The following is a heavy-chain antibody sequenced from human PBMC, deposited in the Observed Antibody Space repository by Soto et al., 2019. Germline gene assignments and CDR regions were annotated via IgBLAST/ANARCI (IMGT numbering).Heavy chain of an antibody. V-gene: IGHV4-61*01. J-gene: IGHJ6*02. D-gene: IGHD3-10*01. Sequence: LSETLSLTCTVSGGSVSNISDYWSWVRQPPGKGLGWIGYIYYSGSADYSPSLGSRVTISLDTSKNQFSLKLSSVTTADTAVYYCASCFGFGYYYYPMELWCQGTMVSL. CDR1: GGSVSNISDY. CDR3: ASCFGFGYYYYPMEL. CDR2: IYYSGSA.